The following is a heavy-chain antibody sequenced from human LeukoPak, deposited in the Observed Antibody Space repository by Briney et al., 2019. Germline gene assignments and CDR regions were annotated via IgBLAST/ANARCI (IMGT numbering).Heavy chain of an antibody. CDR3: ARGEAMANWFDP. Sequence: ASVKVSCKPSGYTFTGYYMHWVRQAPGQGLEWMGRINPNSGGTNYAQKFQGRVTMTRDTSISTAYMELSRLRSDDTAVYYCARGEAMANWFDPWGQGTLVTVSS. CDR2: INPNSGGT. CDR1: GYTFTGYY. V-gene: IGHV1-2*06. D-gene: IGHD5-18*01. J-gene: IGHJ5*02.